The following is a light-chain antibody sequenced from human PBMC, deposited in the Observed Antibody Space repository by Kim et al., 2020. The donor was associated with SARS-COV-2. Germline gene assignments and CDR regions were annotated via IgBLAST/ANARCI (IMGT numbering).Light chain of an antibody. Sequence: GQSVTISCTGTSIDVGSYNHVSWYQQHPGTAPKLMIYDVSKRPSGVPERFSGSKSGNTASLTISGLQAEDEADYYCCSSAGGYTWVFGGGTQLTVL. CDR1: SIDVGSYNH. CDR2: DVS. V-gene: IGLV2-11*03. CDR3: CSSAGGYTWV. J-gene: IGLJ3*02.